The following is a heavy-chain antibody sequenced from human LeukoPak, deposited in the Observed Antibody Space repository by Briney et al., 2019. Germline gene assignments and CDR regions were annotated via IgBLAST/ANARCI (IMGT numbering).Heavy chain of an antibody. J-gene: IGHJ4*02. V-gene: IGHV1-69*06. Sequence: GASVKVSCKASGGTFSSYAISWVRQAPGQGLEWMGGIIPIFGTANYAQKFQGRVTITADKSTSTAYMELSRLRSDDTAVYYCARVVGIAAHPLDYWGQGTLVTVSS. CDR2: IIPIFGTA. D-gene: IGHD6-13*01. CDR3: ARVVGIAAHPLDY. CDR1: GGTFSSYA.